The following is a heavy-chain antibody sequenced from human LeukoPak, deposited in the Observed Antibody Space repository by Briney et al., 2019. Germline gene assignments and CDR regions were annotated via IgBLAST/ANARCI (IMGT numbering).Heavy chain of an antibody. CDR1: GGSISSSSYY. J-gene: IGHJ4*02. V-gene: IGHV4-39*07. Sequence: SETLSLTCTVSGGSISSSSYYWSWIRQPPGKGLEWIGEINHSGSTNYNPSLKSRVTISVDTSKNQFSLKLSSVTAADTAVYYCARRGGFYSNLVFDYWGQGTLVTVSS. CDR2: INHSGST. CDR3: ARRGGFYSNLVFDY. D-gene: IGHD4-11*01.